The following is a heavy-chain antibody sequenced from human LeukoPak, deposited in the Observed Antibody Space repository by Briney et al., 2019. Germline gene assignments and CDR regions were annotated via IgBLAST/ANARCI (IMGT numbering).Heavy chain of an antibody. CDR3: ASAHTTLGFDAFDL. CDR1: GGSISSGGYS. CDR2: IYHTGTT. V-gene: IGHV4-30-2*01. J-gene: IGHJ3*01. Sequence: PSETLSLTCAVSGGSISSGGYSWSWIRQPPGKGLEWIGYIYHTGTTYYNPSLKSRVTISMDRSKSQFSLRLTSVTAADTAVYFCASAHTTLGFDAFDLWGQGTMVTVSS. D-gene: IGHD7-27*01.